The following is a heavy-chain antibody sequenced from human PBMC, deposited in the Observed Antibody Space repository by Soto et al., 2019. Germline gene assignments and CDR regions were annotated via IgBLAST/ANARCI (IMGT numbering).Heavy chain of an antibody. Sequence: PSETLSLTCAVYGGSFSGYYWSWIRQPPGKGLEWIGYIYHSGSTYYNPSLKSRVTISVDRSKNQFSLKLSSVTAADTAVYYCARGVSRGMDVWGQGTTVTVSS. CDR1: GGSFSGYY. CDR3: ARGVSRGMDV. CDR2: IYHSGST. V-gene: IGHV4-34*01. J-gene: IGHJ6*02.